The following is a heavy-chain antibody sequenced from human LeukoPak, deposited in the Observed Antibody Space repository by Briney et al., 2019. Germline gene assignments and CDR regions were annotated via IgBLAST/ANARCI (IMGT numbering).Heavy chain of an antibody. CDR3: ARGLYYYGSGSRGPFDY. Sequence: SETLSLTCTVSGGSLSSYYWSWIRQPPGKGLEWIGYIYYSGSTNYNPSLTSRVTISVDTSKNQFSLKLSSVTAADTAVYYCARGLYYYGSGSRGPFDYWGQGTLVTVSS. D-gene: IGHD3-10*01. CDR1: GGSLSSYY. CDR2: IYYSGST. V-gene: IGHV4-59*01. J-gene: IGHJ4*02.